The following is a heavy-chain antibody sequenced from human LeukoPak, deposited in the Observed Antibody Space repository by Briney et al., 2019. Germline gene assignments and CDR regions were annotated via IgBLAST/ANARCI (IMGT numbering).Heavy chain of an antibody. D-gene: IGHD4-11*01. V-gene: IGHV4-39*07. Sequence: SETLSLTCTVSGGSISSSSYYWGWIRQPPGKGLEWIGSIYYSGSTYYNPSLKSRVTISVDTSKNQFSLKLSSVTAADTAVYYCARDDADYSNSFDYRGQGTLVTVSS. CDR3: ARDDADYSNSFDY. CDR2: IYYSGST. J-gene: IGHJ4*02. CDR1: GGSISSSSYY.